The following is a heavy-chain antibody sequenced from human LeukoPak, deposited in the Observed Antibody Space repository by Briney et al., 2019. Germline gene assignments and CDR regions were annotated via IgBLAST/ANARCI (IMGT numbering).Heavy chain of an antibody. Sequence: ASVKVSCTVSGYTLTELSMHWVRQAPGKGLEWMGGFDPEDGETIYAQKFQGRVTMTEDTSTDTAYMELSSLRSEDTAVYYCATHGRGYSGYDTKYYYYYYMDVWGKGTTVTISS. D-gene: IGHD5-12*01. V-gene: IGHV1-24*01. J-gene: IGHJ6*03. CDR1: GYTLTELS. CDR3: ATHGRGYSGYDTKYYYYYYMDV. CDR2: FDPEDGET.